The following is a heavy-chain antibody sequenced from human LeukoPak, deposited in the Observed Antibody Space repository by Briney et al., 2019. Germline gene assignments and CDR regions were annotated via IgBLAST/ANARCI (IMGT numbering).Heavy chain of an antibody. V-gene: IGHV3-48*04. D-gene: IGHD2-8*01. J-gene: IGHJ3*02. CDR1: GFTFSSYS. Sequence: TGGSLRLSCAASGFTFSSYSMNWVRQAPGKGLEWVSYISSSSSAVFHADSVKGRFTISRDNAKSSLFLHMNSLRAEDTAIYYCVRDSYYAFDIWGQGTVVAVSS. CDR2: ISSSSSAV. CDR3: VRDSYYAFDI.